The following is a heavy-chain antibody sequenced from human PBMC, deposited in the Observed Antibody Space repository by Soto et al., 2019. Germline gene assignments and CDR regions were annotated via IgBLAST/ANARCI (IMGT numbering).Heavy chain of an antibody. D-gene: IGHD6-6*01. CDR3: ARDRSGKYYFDY. V-gene: IGHV3-48*01. J-gene: IGHJ4*02. CDR2: ITSSSSTI. CDR1: GFTFSPYS. Sequence: GGSLRLSCAASGFTFSPYSMNWVSQAPGKGLEWISYITSSSSTIYYADSVKGRFTISRDNARNSVYLQMNSLRVEDTAVYYCARDRSGKYYFDYWGQGTLVTVSS.